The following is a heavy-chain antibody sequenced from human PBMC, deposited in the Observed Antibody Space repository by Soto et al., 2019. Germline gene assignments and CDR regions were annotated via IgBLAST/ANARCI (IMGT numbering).Heavy chain of an antibody. CDR2: IIPIFGTT. CDR3: ARGGPGTMIEYGSPVDY. D-gene: IGHD4-17*01. V-gene: IGHV1-69*06. CDR1: GGTFTRYA. Sequence: QVKLLQSGAEVKKPGSSVKVSCKASGGTFTRYAVSWVRQSPGQGPEWMGSIIPIFGTTNYARNFQGRISINADKSTSTVYLELSGLRSDDTAVYYCARGGPGTMIEYGSPVDYWGQGTLVTVST. J-gene: IGHJ4*02.